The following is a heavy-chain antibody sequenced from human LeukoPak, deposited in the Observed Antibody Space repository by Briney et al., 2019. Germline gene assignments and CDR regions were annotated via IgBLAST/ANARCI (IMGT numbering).Heavy chain of an antibody. CDR1: GFTLSTYW. V-gene: IGHV3-7*01. CDR3: ARSGVAFAGVTSFGH. D-gene: IGHD3-16*01. CDR2: IKQGGSEK. J-gene: IGHJ4*02. Sequence: GGSLGLSCEVSGFTLSTYWMNWVRQAPGKGLEWVANIKQGGSEKYYVDSVKGRFTISRDNAKNSLYLQMNSLRAEDTAVYYCARSGVAFAGVTSFGHWGQGTLVTVS.